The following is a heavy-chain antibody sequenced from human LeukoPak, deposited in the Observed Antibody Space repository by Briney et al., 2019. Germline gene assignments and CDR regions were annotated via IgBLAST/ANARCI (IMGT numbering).Heavy chain of an antibody. Sequence: PGRSLRLSCAASGFTFSSYGMHWVCQAPGKGLEWVAVISYDGSNKYYADSVKGRFTISRDNSKNTLYLQMNSLRAEDTAVYYCAKDRVTMVRGVNYYGMDVWGKGTTVTVSS. J-gene: IGHJ6*04. D-gene: IGHD3-10*01. CDR2: ISYDGSNK. V-gene: IGHV3-30*18. CDR3: AKDRVTMVRGVNYYGMDV. CDR1: GFTFSSYG.